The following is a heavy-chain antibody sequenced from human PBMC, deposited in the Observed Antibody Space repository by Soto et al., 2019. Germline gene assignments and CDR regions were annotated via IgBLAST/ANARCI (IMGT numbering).Heavy chain of an antibody. V-gene: IGHV3-13*01. CDR2: IDIAGDT. CDR1: GFTFSNYD. J-gene: IGHJ2*01. D-gene: IGHD5-12*01. Sequence: EVQLVESGGGLVQPGGSLRLSCAASGFTFSNYDMHWVRHSTGKGLEWVSAIDIAGDTYYPDSVKGRFTISREKAKNSLYLQMNSLRADVTAVYYCARAARWLQSRYFDLWGRGTLVTVSS. CDR3: ARAARWLQSRYFDL.